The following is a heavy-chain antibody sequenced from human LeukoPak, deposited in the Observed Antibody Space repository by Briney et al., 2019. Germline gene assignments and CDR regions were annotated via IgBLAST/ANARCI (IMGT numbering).Heavy chain of an antibody. V-gene: IGHV4-30-4*01. Sequence: PSETLSLTCTVSGGSISSGDYYWSWIRQPPGKGLEWIGYIYNNGRTYYNPSLKSRVTISVDTSKNLFSLKVSSVTAADAAVYYCARHGGSGSFDYWGQGTLVTVSS. J-gene: IGHJ4*02. D-gene: IGHD3-3*01. CDR3: ARHGGSGSFDY. CDR1: GGSISSGDYY. CDR2: IYNNGRT.